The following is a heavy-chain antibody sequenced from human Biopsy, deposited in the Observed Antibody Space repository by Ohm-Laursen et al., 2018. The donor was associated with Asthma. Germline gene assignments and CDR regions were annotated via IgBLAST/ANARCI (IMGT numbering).Heavy chain of an antibody. J-gene: IGHJ6*02. D-gene: IGHD2-8*01. Sequence: SLRLSCSASGFTFSNYCMRWVRQVAGKGLDWVAVVTYDGISQYYAESVKGRFTISRDNSRNTLNLQMNSVRPDDTAVYFCARERAGVLGSYNGMDVWGPGTTVTVSS. CDR2: VTYDGISQ. V-gene: IGHV3-30*03. CDR1: GFTFSNYC. CDR3: ARERAGVLGSYNGMDV.